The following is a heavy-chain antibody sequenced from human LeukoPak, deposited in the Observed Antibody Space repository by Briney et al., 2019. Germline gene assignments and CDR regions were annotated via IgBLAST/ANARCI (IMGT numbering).Heavy chain of an antibody. CDR3: ARSLREWLRFRPKAYCGGDCYSTLDY. D-gene: IGHD2-21*02. CDR2: IYYSGST. Sequence: SETLSLTCTVSGGSISSGDYYWSWIRQPPGKGLEWIGYIYYSGSTYYNPSLKSRVTISVDTSKNQFSLKLSSVTAADTAVYYCARSLREWLRFRPKAYCGGDCYSTLDYWGQGTLVTVSS. CDR1: GGSISSGDYY. J-gene: IGHJ4*02. V-gene: IGHV4-30-4*01.